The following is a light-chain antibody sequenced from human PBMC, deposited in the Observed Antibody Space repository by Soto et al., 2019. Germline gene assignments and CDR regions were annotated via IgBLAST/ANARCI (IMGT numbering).Light chain of an antibody. J-gene: IGKJ1*01. CDR2: KAS. Sequence: MTQSPATLSVSPGERATLSCRASESISNFLAWYQQKPGKAPNLLIYKASSLESGVPSRFSGSGSGTEFTLTISSLQPDDFATYYCQPYNSYSRTFGQGTKVDIK. CDR3: QPYNSYSRT. V-gene: IGKV1-5*03. CDR1: ESISNF.